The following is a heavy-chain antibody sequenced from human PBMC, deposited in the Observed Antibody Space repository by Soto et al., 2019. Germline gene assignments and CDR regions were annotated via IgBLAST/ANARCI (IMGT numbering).Heavy chain of an antibody. CDR3: ARAYCGGDCYHPSEFAY. CDR2: IYHSGST. V-gene: IGHV4-31*03. D-gene: IGHD2-21*02. Sequence: QVQLQESGPGLVKPSQTLSLTCTVSGGSISSADFYWSWIRQHPGKGLEYIGYIYHSGSTYSNPSLKSRVSMSVDTSKDQFSLRLNSVTAADTAMYYCARAYCGGDCYHPSEFAYWGQGTLVTVSS. CDR1: GGSISSADFY. J-gene: IGHJ4*02.